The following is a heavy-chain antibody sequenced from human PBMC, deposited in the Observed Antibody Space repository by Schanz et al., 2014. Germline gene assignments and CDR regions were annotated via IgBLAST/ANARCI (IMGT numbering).Heavy chain of an antibody. CDR2: IYHSGST. V-gene: IGHV4-30-2*01. J-gene: IGHJ6*03. CDR3: AGTYCSSTSCYTGYYYMDV. CDR1: GGSISSGGSS. Sequence: QLQLQESGSGLVKPSQTLSLTCGVSGGSISSGGSSWNWIRLPPGKGLEWIGYIYHSGSTYYNPSLKYLVTITVDRSNTQFSVILTSVTAADTAVYYCAGTYCSSTSCYTGYYYMDVWGKGTTVTVSS. D-gene: IGHD2-2*02.